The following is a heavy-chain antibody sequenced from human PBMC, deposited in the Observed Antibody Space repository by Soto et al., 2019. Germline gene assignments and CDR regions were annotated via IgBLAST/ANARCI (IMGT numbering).Heavy chain of an antibody. CDR3: ARDDYTYGVY. CDR1: AFTFNNYA. D-gene: IGHD3-3*01. Sequence: GGSLRLSCAASAFTFNNYAMSWVRQAPGKGLEWVSGIGGSGRTTYYADSVKGRFTISRDNSNNTLFLQMNSLRVEDTALYYCARDDYTYGVYWGQGSLVTVSS. J-gene: IGHJ4*02. CDR2: IGGSGRTT. V-gene: IGHV3-23*01.